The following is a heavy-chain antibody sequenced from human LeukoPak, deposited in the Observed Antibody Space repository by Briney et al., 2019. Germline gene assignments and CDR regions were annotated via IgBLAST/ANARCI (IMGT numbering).Heavy chain of an antibody. CDR1: GYTFTGYY. CDR2: INPNSGGT. Sequence: ASVKVSYKASGYTFTGYYMHWVRQAPGQGLEWMGWINPNSGGTNYAQKFQGRVTMTRDTSISTAYMELSRLRSDDTAVYYCARIDDSSGYYYRYWGRGTLVTASS. D-gene: IGHD3-22*01. CDR3: ARIDDSSGYYYRY. J-gene: IGHJ4*02. V-gene: IGHV1-2*02.